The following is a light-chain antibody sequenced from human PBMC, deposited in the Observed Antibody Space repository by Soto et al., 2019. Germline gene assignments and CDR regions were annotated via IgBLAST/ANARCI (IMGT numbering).Light chain of an antibody. J-gene: IGKJ1*01. Sequence: DIQMSQSPSTLYASLGDRVTVTCRASQSINTWLAWYQQKPGKAPKLLMYKASTLQSGVPSRFSGNGSGTEFTLTISSLQPDDLAIYYCQQYDSQGTFGQGTKVDIK. V-gene: IGKV1-5*03. CDR1: QSINTW. CDR2: KAS. CDR3: QQYDSQGT.